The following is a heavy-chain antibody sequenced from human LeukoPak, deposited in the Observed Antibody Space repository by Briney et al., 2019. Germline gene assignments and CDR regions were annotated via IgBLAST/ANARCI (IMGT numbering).Heavy chain of an antibody. V-gene: IGHV4-34*12. CDR1: GGSFSGYH. J-gene: IGHJ5*02. D-gene: IGHD2-15*01. CDR3: ARNVPVVVAATKSGDWCDP. CDR2: IIHSGST. Sequence: SETLSLTCAVYGGSFSGYHWSWIRQPPGKGLEWIGDIIHSGSTNYNPSLKSRVTISLDTSKNQFSLKLSSVTAADTAVYYCARNVPVVVAATKSGDWCDPWGQGTRVSVSS.